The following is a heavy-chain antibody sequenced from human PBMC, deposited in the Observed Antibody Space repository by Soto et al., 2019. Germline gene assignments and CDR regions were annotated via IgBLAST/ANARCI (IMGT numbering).Heavy chain of an antibody. J-gene: IGHJ4*02. D-gene: IGHD3-22*01. CDR3: AKTLYYYDTGGYQ. CDR2: ISGSGGST. Sequence: EVQLLESGGGLVQPGWSLRLSCAASGFTFSSYAMSWVRQAPGKGLEWVSTISGSGGSTYYADSVKGRFTISRDNSKNTLYLQMNSLRAEDTAVYYCAKTLYYYDTGGYQWGQGTLVTVSS. CDR1: GFTFSSYA. V-gene: IGHV3-23*01.